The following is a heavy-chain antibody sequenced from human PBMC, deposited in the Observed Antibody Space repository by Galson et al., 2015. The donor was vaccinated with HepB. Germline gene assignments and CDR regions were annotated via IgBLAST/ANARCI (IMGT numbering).Heavy chain of an antibody. CDR2: IYWDDDK. J-gene: IGHJ4*02. CDR3: AHSYSFDYGDYCDY. CDR1: GFSLSTSGVG. V-gene: IGHV2-5*02. Sequence: PALVKPTQTLTLTCTFSGFSLSTSGVGVGWIRQPPGKALEWLALIYWDDDKRYSPSLKSRLTITKDTSKNQVVLTMTNMDPVDTATYYCAHSYSFDYGDYCDYWGQGTLVTVSS. D-gene: IGHD4-17*01.